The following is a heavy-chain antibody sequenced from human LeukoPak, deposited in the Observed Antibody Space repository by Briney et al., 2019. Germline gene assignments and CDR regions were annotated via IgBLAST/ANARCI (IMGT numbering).Heavy chain of an antibody. CDR3: ARGDPPITMVRGAFYYYMDV. D-gene: IGHD3-10*01. CDR2: IIPIFGTA. V-gene: IGHV1-69*05. Sequence: GSSVKVSCKASGGTFSSYAISWVRQAPGQGLEWMGGIIPIFGTANYAQKFQGRVTITTDESTSTAYMELSSLRSEDTAVYYCARGDPPITMVRGAFYYYMDVWGKGTTVTVSS. J-gene: IGHJ6*03. CDR1: GGTFSSYA.